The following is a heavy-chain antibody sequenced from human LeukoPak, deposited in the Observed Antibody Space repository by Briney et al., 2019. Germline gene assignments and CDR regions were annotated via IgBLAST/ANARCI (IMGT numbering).Heavy chain of an antibody. CDR1: GFTFDDCA. Sequence: PGGSLRLSCAASGFTFDDCAMHWVRQAPGKGLEWVSGISWNSGSIGYADSVKGRFTISRDNAKNSLYLQMNSLRAEDTALYYCAKDIGVYSSSWYYFDYWGQGTLVTVSS. V-gene: IGHV3-9*01. CDR3: AKDIGVYSSSWYYFDY. J-gene: IGHJ4*02. CDR2: ISWNSGSI. D-gene: IGHD6-13*01.